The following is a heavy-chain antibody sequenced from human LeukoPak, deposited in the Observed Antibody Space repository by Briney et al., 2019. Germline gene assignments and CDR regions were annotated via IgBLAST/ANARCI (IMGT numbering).Heavy chain of an antibody. CDR2: INHNGST. D-gene: IGHD6-19*01. CDR1: GGSFSGYY. V-gene: IGHV4-34*01. CDR3: ARGRRQWLLNNWFDP. J-gene: IGHJ5*02. Sequence: SETLSLTCAVYGGSFSGYYWSWIRQPPGKGLEWIGEINHNGSTNYNPSLKSRVTISVDTSKNQFSLKLSSVTAADTAVYYCARGRRQWLLNNWFDPWGQGTLVTVSS.